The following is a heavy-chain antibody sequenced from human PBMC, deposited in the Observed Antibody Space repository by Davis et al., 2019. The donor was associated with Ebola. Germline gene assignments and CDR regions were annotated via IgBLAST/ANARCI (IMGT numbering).Heavy chain of an antibody. CDR2: MNPNSGNT. Sequence: ASVKVSCKASGYTFTSYDINWVRQATGQGLEWMGWMNPNSGNTGYAQKFQGRVTMTRDTSTSTVYTELSSLRSEDTAVYYCARTSPYGNAFDIWGQGTMVTVSS. CDR1: GYTFTSYD. J-gene: IGHJ3*02. CDR3: ARTSPYGNAFDI. D-gene: IGHD3-10*01. V-gene: IGHV1-8*01.